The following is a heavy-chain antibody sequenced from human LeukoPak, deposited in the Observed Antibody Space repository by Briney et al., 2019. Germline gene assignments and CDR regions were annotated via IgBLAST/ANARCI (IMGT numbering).Heavy chain of an antibody. CDR1: GGSISSGDYY. D-gene: IGHD4-23*01. J-gene: IGHJ3*02. CDR3: ARAGAYGGNRDAFDI. CDR2: IYYSGST. Sequence: PSQTLSLTCTVSGGSISSGDYYWSWSRQPPGKGLEWIGYIYYSGSTYYNPSLKSRVTISVDTSKNQFSLKLSSVTAADTAVYYCARAGAYGGNRDAFDIWGQGTMVTVSS. V-gene: IGHV4-30-4*01.